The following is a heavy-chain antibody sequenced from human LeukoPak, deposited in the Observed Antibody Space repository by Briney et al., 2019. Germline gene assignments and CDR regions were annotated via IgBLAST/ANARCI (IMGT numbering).Heavy chain of an antibody. D-gene: IGHD6-19*01. Sequence: SLRLSCAASGFTFTSYGMHWVRQAPGKGLEWVAVIWYDGRNKYYVDSVKGRFTISRDNSKNTAYLQMNSLRAEDTAVYFCARDLSIAVFDYWGQGTLVTVSS. CDR1: GFTFTSYG. CDR2: IWYDGRNK. CDR3: ARDLSIAVFDY. V-gene: IGHV3-33*01. J-gene: IGHJ4*02.